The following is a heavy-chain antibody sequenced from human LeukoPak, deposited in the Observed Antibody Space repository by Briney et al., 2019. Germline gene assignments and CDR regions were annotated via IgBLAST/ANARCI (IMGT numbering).Heavy chain of an antibody. CDR2: INPNSGGT. V-gene: IGHV1-2*02. J-gene: IGHJ3*02. CDR1: GYTFTGYY. CDR3: ASHLLSLQQLVMGDGLDI. Sequence: ASVKVSCKASGYTFTGYYIHWVRQAPGQGLEWMGWINPNSGGTKYAQKFQGRVTMTRDTSITTAYMELNRLRSDDTAVYYCASHLLSLQQLVMGDGLDIWGHGTMVTVSS. D-gene: IGHD6-13*01.